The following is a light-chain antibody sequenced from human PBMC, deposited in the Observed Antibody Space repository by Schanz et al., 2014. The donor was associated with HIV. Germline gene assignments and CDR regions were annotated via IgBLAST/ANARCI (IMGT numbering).Light chain of an antibody. J-gene: IGLJ3*02. CDR3: SSFAGSNIPWV. CDR2: GNS. CDR1: SSNIGAGYD. Sequence: QSVLTQPPSVSGAPGQRVTISCTGSSSNIGAGYDVHWYQQLPGTAPKLLIYGNSNRPSGVPDRFSGSKSGTSASLAITGLQAEDEADYYCSSFAGSNIPWVFGGGTKVTVL. V-gene: IGLV1-40*01.